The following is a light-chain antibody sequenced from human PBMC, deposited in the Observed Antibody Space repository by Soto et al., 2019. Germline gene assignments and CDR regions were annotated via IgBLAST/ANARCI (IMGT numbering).Light chain of an antibody. V-gene: IGKV3-15*01. J-gene: IGKJ1*01. Sequence: ERVMTQSPATLSVYPGERATLSCRASQSVSSNLAWYQQKPGQAPRLLIYGASTRATGIPARFSGSGSGTEFTLTISSLQSEDFAVYYCQQYNNWPSMFGQGTKV. CDR1: QSVSSN. CDR2: GAS. CDR3: QQYNNWPSM.